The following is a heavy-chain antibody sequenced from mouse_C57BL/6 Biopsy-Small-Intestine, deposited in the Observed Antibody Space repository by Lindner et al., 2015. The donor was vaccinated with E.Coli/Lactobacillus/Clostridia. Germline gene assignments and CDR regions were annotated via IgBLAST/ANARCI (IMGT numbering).Heavy chain of an antibody. Sequence: VQLQESGPDLAKPGASVKMSCKASGYTFTDYNMHWVKQSHGKSLEWIGYINPNNGGTSYNQKFKGKATLTVNKSSSTAYMELRSLTSEDSAVYYCARFDYSGSSYPFAYWGQGTLVTVSA. CDR2: INPNNGGT. J-gene: IGHJ3*01. CDR1: GYTFTDYN. CDR3: ARFDYSGSSYPFAY. D-gene: IGHD1-1*01. V-gene: IGHV1-22*01.